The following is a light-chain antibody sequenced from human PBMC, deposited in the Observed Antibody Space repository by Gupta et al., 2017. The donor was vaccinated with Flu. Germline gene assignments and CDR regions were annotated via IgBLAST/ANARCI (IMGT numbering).Light chain of an antibody. CDR2: KTS. J-gene: IGKJ2*01. CDR1: QSISSL. V-gene: IGKV1-5*03. Sequence: DIQMTQFPSTLSASVGDRVTITCRASQSISSLLAGYQQKPGKAPKIRIYKTSSLKSGVPSRFSGSGSGTEFTRPSNSMQTDDSATDDGQFQNTFGQGTKMEIK. CDR3: QFQNT.